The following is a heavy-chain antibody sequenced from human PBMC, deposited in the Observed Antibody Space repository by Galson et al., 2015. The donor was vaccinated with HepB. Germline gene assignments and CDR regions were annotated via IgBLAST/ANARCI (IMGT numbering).Heavy chain of an antibody. CDR1: GFTFSSYA. Sequence: SLRLSCAASGFTFSSYAMHWVRQAPGKGLEWVALISYEGSNKHYADSVKGRFTISRDNSKNTLYLQMNSLRAEDTAVYYCAPHLEYSSSVPIDYWGQGTLVTVSS. J-gene: IGHJ4*02. CDR3: APHLEYSSSVPIDY. V-gene: IGHV3-30-3*01. CDR2: ISYEGSNK. D-gene: IGHD6-6*01.